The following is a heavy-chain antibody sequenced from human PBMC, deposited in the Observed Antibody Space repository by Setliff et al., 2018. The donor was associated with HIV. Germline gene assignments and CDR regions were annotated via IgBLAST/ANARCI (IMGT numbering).Heavy chain of an antibody. CDR1: GDSISSDTFY. J-gene: IGHJ4*02. D-gene: IGHD6-13*01. CDR3: ARGRPLSSTWYGAFDY. CDR2: IYTSGTSTSGST. Sequence: SETLSLTCTVSGDSISSDTFYWSWVRQPAGRGLEWIGRIYTSGTSTSGSTKYNPSLGSRVTISLDTPKNQFSLRLNSVTAADTAVYYCARGRPLSSTWYGAFDYWGQRSLVTVSS. V-gene: IGHV4-61*02.